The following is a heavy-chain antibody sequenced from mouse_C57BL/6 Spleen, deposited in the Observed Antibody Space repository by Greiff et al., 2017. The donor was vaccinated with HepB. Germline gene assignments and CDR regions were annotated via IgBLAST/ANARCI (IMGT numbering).Heavy chain of an antibody. D-gene: IGHD4-1*02. J-gene: IGHJ1*03. Sequence: EVKLVESEGGLVQPGSSMKLSCTASGFTFSDYYMAWVRQVPEKGLEWVANINYDGSSTYYLDSLKSRFIISRDNAKNILYLQMSSLKSEDTATYYCARISTGTGYFDVWGTGTTVTVSS. V-gene: IGHV5-16*01. CDR3: ARISTGTGYFDV. CDR1: GFTFSDYY. CDR2: INYDGSST.